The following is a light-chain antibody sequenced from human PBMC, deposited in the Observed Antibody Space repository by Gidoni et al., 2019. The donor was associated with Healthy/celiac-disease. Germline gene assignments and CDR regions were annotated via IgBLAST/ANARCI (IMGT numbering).Light chain of an antibody. CDR2: WAS. Sequence: DIVMTQSPDSLAVSLGARATINCKSSQSVLYSSNNKNYLAWYQQKPGQPPKLLIYWASTRESGVPDRFSGSGSGTDFTLTISSLQAEDVAVYYCQQYYSTPPLTCGGGTKVEIK. V-gene: IGKV4-1*01. J-gene: IGKJ4*01. CDR1: QSVLYSSNNKNY. CDR3: QQYYSTPPLT.